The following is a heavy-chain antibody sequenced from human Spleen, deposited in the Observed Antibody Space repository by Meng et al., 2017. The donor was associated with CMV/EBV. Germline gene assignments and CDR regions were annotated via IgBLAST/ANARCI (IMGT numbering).Heavy chain of an antibody. CDR3: AREMVRAYSVDY. V-gene: IGHV3-74*01. CDR2: IDFDGSRT. Sequence: GESLKISCAASGFTFTGYWMAWVRQAPGKGLEWVSRIDFDGSRTTYADSVKGRFTISRDNAKNTLYLQMNSLRAEDTAVYYCAREMVRAYSVDYWGQGTLVTVSS. CDR1: GFTFTGYW. D-gene: IGHD3-10*01. J-gene: IGHJ4*02.